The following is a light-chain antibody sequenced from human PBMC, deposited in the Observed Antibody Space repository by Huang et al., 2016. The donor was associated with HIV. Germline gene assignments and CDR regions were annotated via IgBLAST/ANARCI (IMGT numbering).Light chain of an antibody. CDR2: DAS. Sequence: EIVLTPSPATLSLSTGERSTISCRASQSVRSYLAWYQQKPGQAPRLLLYDASNSATGLPSRFSCSGSGTYFTLTISNLQSEDFAVYYCQQRSAWPLTFGGGTKVEI. V-gene: IGKV3-11*01. CDR1: QSVRSY. J-gene: IGKJ4*01. CDR3: QQRSAWPLT.